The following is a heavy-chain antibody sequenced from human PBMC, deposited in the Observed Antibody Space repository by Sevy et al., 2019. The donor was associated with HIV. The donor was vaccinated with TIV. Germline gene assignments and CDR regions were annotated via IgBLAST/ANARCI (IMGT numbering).Heavy chain of an antibody. CDR1: GYTLTQLS. V-gene: IGHV1-24*01. J-gene: IGHJ4*02. D-gene: IGHD3-22*01. Sequence: ASVKVSCKVSGYTLTQLSMHWVRQTPGKGLEWMGRFDPEDGTTIYAQKFQGRVTMTEDTSTDTAYLELSSLISEDTAVDYCATTREYYSDNSGYLDYWGRGTLVTVSS. CDR3: ATTREYYSDNSGYLDY. CDR2: FDPEDGTT.